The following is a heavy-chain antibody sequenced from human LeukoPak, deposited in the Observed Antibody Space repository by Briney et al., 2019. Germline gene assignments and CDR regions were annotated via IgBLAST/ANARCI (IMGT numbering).Heavy chain of an antibody. CDR1: GFTFSSYG. Sequence: GGSLRLSCAASGFTFSSYGMHWVRQAPGKGLEWVAVISYDGSNKYYADSLKGRFTISRDNSKNTLYLQMNSLRAEDTAVYYCAKDPDVVYARTLKYYYYGMDVWGQGTTVTASS. V-gene: IGHV3-30*18. CDR2: ISYDGSNK. J-gene: IGHJ6*02. CDR3: AKDPDVVYARTLKYYYYGMDV. D-gene: IGHD2-8*02.